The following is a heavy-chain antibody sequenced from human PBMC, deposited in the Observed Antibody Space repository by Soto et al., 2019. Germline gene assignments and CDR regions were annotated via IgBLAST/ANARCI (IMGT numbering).Heavy chain of an antibody. D-gene: IGHD6-13*01. J-gene: IGHJ5*02. V-gene: IGHV1-69*13. CDR2: IIPIFGTA. Sequence: ASVKVSCKASGGTFSSYAISWVRQAPGQGLEWMGGIIPIFGTANYAQKFQGRVTITADESTSTAYMELSSLRSEDTAVYYCAKNQQQLVPQFDPWGQGTLVTVS. CDR1: GGTFSSYA. CDR3: AKNQQQLVPQFDP.